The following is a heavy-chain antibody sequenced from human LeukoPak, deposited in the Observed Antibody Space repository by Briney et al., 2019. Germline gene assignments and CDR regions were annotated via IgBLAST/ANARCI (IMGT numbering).Heavy chain of an antibody. J-gene: IGHJ4*02. CDR3: ARKSSIHYYFTY. CDR1: GGSINSRDYY. CDR2: IYYSGST. Sequence: SETLSLTCTVSGGSINSRDYYWSWIRQHPGTGLEWIGYIYYSGSTYYNPSLKSRVTLSLDTSKNQFSLKLSSVTAADTAVYYCARKSSIHYYFTYWGQGTLVTVSS. V-gene: IGHV4-31*03.